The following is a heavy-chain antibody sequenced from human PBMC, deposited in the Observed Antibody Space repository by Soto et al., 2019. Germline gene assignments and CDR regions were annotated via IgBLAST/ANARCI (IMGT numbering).Heavy chain of an antibody. CDR1: GGSISSGGYY. D-gene: IGHD6-13*01. J-gene: IGHJ4*02. CDR3: ARAEGYSSSWPYFDY. V-gene: IGHV4-31*03. CDR2: IYYSGST. Sequence: SETLSLTCTVSGGSISSGGYYWSWIRQHPGKGLEWIGYIYYSGSTYYNPSLKSRVTISVDTSKNQFSLKLSSVTAADTAVYYCARAEGYSSSWPYFDYWGQGTLVTVSS.